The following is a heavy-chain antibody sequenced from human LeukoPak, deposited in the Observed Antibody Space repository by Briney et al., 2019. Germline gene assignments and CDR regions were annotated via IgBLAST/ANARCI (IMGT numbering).Heavy chain of an antibody. V-gene: IGHV3-48*03. Sequence: QSGGSLRLSCAASGFTFSSYEMNWVRQAPGKGLEWVSYISSSGSTIYYADSVKGRFTISRDNAKNSLYLQMNSLRAEDTAVYYCAKDSHYGSGRKIIDYWGQGNMVTVSS. CDR1: GFTFSSYE. J-gene: IGHJ4*02. CDR2: ISSSGSTI. CDR3: AKDSHYGSGRKIIDY. D-gene: IGHD3-10*01.